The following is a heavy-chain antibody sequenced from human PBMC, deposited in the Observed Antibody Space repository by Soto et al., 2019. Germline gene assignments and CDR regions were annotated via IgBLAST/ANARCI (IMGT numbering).Heavy chain of an antibody. CDR2: IKQDGSEK. Sequence: GGSLRLSCAASGFTFSSYCMSWVRQAPGKGLEWVANIKQDGSEKYYVDSVKGRFTISRDNAENSLYLQMNSLRAEDTAVYYCTRGGCISESYYCFDYWGQGTLVTV. CDR1: GFTFSSYC. D-gene: IGHD1-26*01. CDR3: TRGGCISESYYCFDY. J-gene: IGHJ4*02. V-gene: IGHV3-7*01.